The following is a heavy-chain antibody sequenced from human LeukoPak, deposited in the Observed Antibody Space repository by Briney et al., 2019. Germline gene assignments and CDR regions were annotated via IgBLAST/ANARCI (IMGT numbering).Heavy chain of an antibody. V-gene: IGHV3-23*01. CDR1: KFNFNSYG. CDR3: AKAITMIVVVISFDY. Sequence: PGGSLRLSCTTSKFNFNSYGMTWVRQAPGKGLEWVSLISGSGGGTYYADSVKGRFTISRDNSKNTLYLQLNSLRVEDTAVYYCAKAITMIVVVISFDYWGQGTLVTVSS. J-gene: IGHJ4*02. CDR2: ISGSGGGT. D-gene: IGHD3-22*01.